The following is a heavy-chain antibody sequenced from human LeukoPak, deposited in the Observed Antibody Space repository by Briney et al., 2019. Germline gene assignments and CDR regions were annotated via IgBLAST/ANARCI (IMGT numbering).Heavy chain of an antibody. CDR3: ARDGLRGVIILEAGDY. D-gene: IGHD3-10*01. J-gene: IGHJ4*02. Sequence: GGSLRLSCAASGFSFNSYWMSWVRQAPGKRLEWAANIKQDGSETKYVDSVKGRFTISRDNAKNSLSLQMNSLRAEDTAVYYCARDGLRGVIILEAGDYWGQGTLVTVSS. CDR1: GFSFNSYW. CDR2: IKQDGSET. V-gene: IGHV3-7*01.